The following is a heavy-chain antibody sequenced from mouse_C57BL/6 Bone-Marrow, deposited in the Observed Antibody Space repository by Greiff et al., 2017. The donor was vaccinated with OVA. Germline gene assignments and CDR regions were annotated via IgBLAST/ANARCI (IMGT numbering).Heavy chain of an antibody. CDR1: GYTFTEYT. CDR3: ARHEEGDYSNGEYFDY. J-gene: IGHJ2*01. V-gene: IGHV1-62-2*01. Sequence: QVHVKQSGAELVKPGASVKLSCKASGYTFTEYTIHWVKQRSGQGLEWIGWFYPGSGSIKYNEKFKDKATLTADKSSSTGYMELSRLTSEDSAVYFCARHEEGDYSNGEYFDYWGQGTTLTVSS. D-gene: IGHD2-5*01. CDR2: FYPGSGSI.